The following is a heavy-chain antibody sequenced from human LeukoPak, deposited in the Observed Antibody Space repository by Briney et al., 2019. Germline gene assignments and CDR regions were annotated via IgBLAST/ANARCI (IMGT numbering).Heavy chain of an antibody. J-gene: IGHJ3*02. CDR3: ARDVVVYCSGTSCFRDDTFDI. D-gene: IGHD2-2*01. V-gene: IGHV4-34*12. CDR1: GGSFSGYY. Sequence: PSETLSLTCAVYGGSFSGYYWGWIRQPPGKGLEWIGSLFYSGSYYYNPSLKSRVRLSVDTSKNQFSLKMSSVTAADTAVYYSARDVVVYCSGTSCFRDDTFDIWGQGTMVTVSS. CDR2: LFYSGSY.